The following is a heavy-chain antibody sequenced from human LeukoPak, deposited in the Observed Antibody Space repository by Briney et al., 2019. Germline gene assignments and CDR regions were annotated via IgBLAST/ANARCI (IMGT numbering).Heavy chain of an antibody. D-gene: IGHD4-17*01. CDR2: INHSGGS. CDR3: ARTYGDYGGY. Sequence: SETLSLTCAVYGGSFRGYYWMWVRQSPGKGLEWIGEINHSGGSNYNPSLKSRVTISVDTSKNQFSLKLSSVTAADTAVYYCARTYGDYGGYWGQGTLVTVSS. V-gene: IGHV4-34*01. J-gene: IGHJ4*02. CDR1: GGSFRGYY.